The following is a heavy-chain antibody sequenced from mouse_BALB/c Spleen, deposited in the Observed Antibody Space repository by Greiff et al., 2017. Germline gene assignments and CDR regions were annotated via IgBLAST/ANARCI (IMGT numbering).Heavy chain of an antibody. CDR2: IDPSDSYT. CDR1: GYTFTSYW. D-gene: IGHD2-1*01. Sequence: QVQLQQPGAELVKPGASVKMSCKASGYTFTSYWMHWVKQRPGQGLEWIGVIDPSDSYTSYNQKFKGKATLTVDTSSSTAYMQLSSLTSEDSAVYYCTNYGNWGYFDVWGAGTTVTVSS. V-gene: IGHV1S127*01. J-gene: IGHJ1*01. CDR3: TNYGNWGYFDV.